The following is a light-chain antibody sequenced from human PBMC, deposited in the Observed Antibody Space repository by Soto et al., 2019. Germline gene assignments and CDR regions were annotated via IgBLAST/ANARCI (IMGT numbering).Light chain of an antibody. V-gene: IGLV1-44*01. CDR3: AAWDDSLNGWV. CDR1: SCNIGSNT. CDR2: SNN. Sequence: QSVLTQPPSASGTPGQRVTMSCSGSSCNIGSNTVNWYQQLPGTAPKLLIHSNNQRPSGVPDRFSGSKSGTSASLAISGLQSEDEADYYCAAWDDSLNGWVFGGGTKLTVL. J-gene: IGLJ3*02.